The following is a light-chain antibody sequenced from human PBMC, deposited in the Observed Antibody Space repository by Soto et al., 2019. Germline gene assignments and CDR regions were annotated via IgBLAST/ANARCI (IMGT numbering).Light chain of an antibody. V-gene: IGKV3-15*01. Sequence: EIVMTQSPATLSVSPGERATLSCQASQSVTSNLAWYQRKPGQAPRLLISGASTRATSIPARFSGSGSETEFSLTISSLQSEDSAVYYCQQYKNWPFTFGQGTRLEIK. CDR1: QSVTSN. CDR2: GAS. J-gene: IGKJ5*01. CDR3: QQYKNWPFT.